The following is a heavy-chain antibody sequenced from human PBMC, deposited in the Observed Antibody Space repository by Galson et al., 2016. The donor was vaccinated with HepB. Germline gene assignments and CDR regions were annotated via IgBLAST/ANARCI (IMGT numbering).Heavy chain of an antibody. CDR3: AKSLLGVTLVSYYYGMDV. Sequence: SLRLSCAGSGFIFSTYAMNWVRQAPGKGLEWVSSIRGSGGGIDYADSVKGRFTISRDNSKNTLFLQMNSLRAEDTAVYYCAKSLLGVTLVSYYYGMDVWGQGTTVTVSS. J-gene: IGHJ6*02. CDR2: IRGSGGGI. CDR1: GFIFSTYA. D-gene: IGHD2-21*02. V-gene: IGHV3-23*01.